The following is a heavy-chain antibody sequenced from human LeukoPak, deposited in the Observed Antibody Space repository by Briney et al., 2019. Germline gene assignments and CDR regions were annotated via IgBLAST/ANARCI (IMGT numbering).Heavy chain of an antibody. J-gene: IGHJ4*02. V-gene: IGHV3-30*02. D-gene: IGHD4-17*01. CDR2: IRYDGSNK. CDR3: AKDLVTTVSSLDY. Sequence: GGSLRLSCAASGFTFSSYGMHWVRQAPGKGLEWVAFIRYDGSNKYYADSVKGRFTISRDNSKNTLYLQMNSLRAEDTAVYYCAKDLVTTVSSLDYWGQGTLVTVSS. CDR1: GFTFSSYG.